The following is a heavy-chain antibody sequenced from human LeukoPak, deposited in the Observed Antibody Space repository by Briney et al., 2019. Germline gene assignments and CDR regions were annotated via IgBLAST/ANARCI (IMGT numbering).Heavy chain of an antibody. CDR3: ARDNVQLSHFDY. Sequence: ASVKVSCKASGYTFTSYGISWVRQAPEQGLEWMGWISAYNGNTNYAQKLQGRVTMTTDTSTSTAYMELRSLRSDDTAVYYCARDNVQLSHFDYWGQGTLVTVSS. V-gene: IGHV1-18*01. CDR1: GYTFTSYG. CDR2: ISAYNGNT. D-gene: IGHD2-2*01. J-gene: IGHJ4*02.